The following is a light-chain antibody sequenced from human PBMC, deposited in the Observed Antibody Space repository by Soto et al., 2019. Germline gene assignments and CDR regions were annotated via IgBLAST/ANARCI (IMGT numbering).Light chain of an antibody. J-gene: IGKJ5*01. CDR2: GVS. V-gene: IGKV3-15*01. Sequence: EIMMTQSPATLSVSPGERATLSCRASQSITTYLAWYQQKPGQTPRLLIYGVSTRATGIPARFSGSGSGTEFTLTISSLQSDDSAVYYCQQYDNWPPVTFGQGTRLEI. CDR1: QSITTY. CDR3: QQYDNWPPVT.